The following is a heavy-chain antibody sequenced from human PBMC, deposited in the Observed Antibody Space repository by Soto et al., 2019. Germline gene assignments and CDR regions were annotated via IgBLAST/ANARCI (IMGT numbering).Heavy chain of an antibody. CDR1: GYSFTNND. CDR3: ARMATFGSLNWFDP. Sequence: VKVSCKASGYSFTNNDVSWVRQATGQGLEWMGWMNPGSGDTGYAQKFQGRVTMTRDISIATAYLELSSLRSDDTAIYYCARMATFGSLNWFDPRGQGTLVTVSS. D-gene: IGHD3-16*01. J-gene: IGHJ5*02. V-gene: IGHV1-8*01. CDR2: MNPGSGDT.